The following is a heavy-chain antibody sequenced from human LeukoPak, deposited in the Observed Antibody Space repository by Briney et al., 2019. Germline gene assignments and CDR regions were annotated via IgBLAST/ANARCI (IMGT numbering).Heavy chain of an antibody. V-gene: IGHV1-24*01. D-gene: IGHD3-10*01. CDR3: ATGGTMVQSNVFDI. J-gene: IGHJ3*02. CDR1: GYTLSESS. CDR2: FDPESGET. Sequence: GSSVNVSCKGSGYTLSESSMQWRRQAPGKGLEWMGGFDPESGETIYAQKFEGRVTVTEDTSTDTAYMELRGLRSEDTAVYYCATGGTMVQSNVFDIWGQGTMVTVSS.